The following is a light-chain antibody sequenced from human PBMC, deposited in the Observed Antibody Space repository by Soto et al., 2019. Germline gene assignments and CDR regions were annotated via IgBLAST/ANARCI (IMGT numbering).Light chain of an antibody. CDR2: GAS. CDR3: QQYDVSPIT. CDR1: QSVRNNY. Sequence: EIVLTQSPGTLSLSPGEKATLSFRSSQSVRNNYLAWYQQRPGQAPRLLIYGASSRATGIPDRFSGSGSGTDFTLTISRLEPEDFAVYFCQQYDVSPITFGLGTRLEIK. V-gene: IGKV3-20*01. J-gene: IGKJ5*01.